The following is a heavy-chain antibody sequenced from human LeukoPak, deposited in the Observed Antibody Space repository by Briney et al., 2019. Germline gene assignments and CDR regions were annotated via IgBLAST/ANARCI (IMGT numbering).Heavy chain of an antibody. V-gene: IGHV4-34*01. J-gene: IGHJ4*02. CDR3: ARGLGTLPPGGY. Sequence: PSETLSLTCAVYGGSFSGYYWSWIRQPPGKGLEWIGEINHSGSTNYNPSLKSRVTISVDTSKNQFSLKLSPVIAADTAVYYCARGLGTLPPGGYWGQGTLVTVSS. CDR1: GGSFSGYY. D-gene: IGHD4-23*01. CDR2: INHSGST.